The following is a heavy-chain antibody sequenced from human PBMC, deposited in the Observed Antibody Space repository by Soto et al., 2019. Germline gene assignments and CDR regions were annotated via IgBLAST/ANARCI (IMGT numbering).Heavy chain of an antibody. CDR1: GFTFSSYA. J-gene: IGHJ6*02. Sequence: GGSLRLSCAASGFTFSSYAMHWVRQAPGKGLEWVAVISYDGSNKYYADSVKGRFTISRDNSKNTLYPQMNSLRAEDTAVYYCARDIRDGYNYYYYYGMDVWGQGTTVTVSS. D-gene: IGHD5-12*01. CDR3: ARDIRDGYNYYYYYGMDV. CDR2: ISYDGSNK. V-gene: IGHV3-30-3*01.